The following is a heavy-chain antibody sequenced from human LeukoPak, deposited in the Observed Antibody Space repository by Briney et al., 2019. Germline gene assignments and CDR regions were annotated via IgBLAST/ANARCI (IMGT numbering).Heavy chain of an antibody. Sequence: GGSLRLSCAASGFTFSSYWMHWVRQAPGKGLVWVSRINSDGSSTSYADSVKGRFTISRDNAKNTLNLQMNSLRAEDTAVYYCASLDYYDSSGYYYRAFDIWGQGTMVTVSS. CDR2: INSDGSST. CDR3: ASLDYYDSSGYYYRAFDI. V-gene: IGHV3-74*01. CDR1: GFTFSSYW. D-gene: IGHD3-22*01. J-gene: IGHJ3*02.